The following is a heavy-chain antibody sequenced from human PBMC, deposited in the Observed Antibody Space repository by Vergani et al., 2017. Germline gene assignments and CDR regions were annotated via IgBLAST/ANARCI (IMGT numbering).Heavy chain of an antibody. CDR2: IYPRDSDT. Sequence: EVYLVQSAAEVKKPGESLKISCRASGYTFTNEWIGWVRRKPGVGLEWMAVIYPRDSDTLYSPSLQGQVTVSVDKSINTAYLQWSSLKASDTAIYYCARQITIFGVVDYMDVWGRGTTVTVSS. CDR1: GYTFTNEW. J-gene: IGHJ6*03. CDR3: ARQITIFGVVDYMDV. D-gene: IGHD3-3*01. V-gene: IGHV5-51*01.